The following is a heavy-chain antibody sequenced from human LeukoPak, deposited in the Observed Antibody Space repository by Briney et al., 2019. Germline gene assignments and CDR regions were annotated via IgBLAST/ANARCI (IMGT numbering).Heavy chain of an antibody. CDR2: ISSSSSYI. J-gene: IGHJ3*02. CDR1: GFTLSSYS. CDR3: ARRLSTQTYYDFWSGYSYAFDI. D-gene: IGHD3-3*01. Sequence: PGGSLRLSCAASGFTLSSYSMNWVRQAPGKGLEWVSSISSSSSYIYYADSVKGRFTISRDNAKNSLYLQMNSLRAEDTAVYYCARRLSTQTYYDFWSGYSYAFDIWGQGTMVTVSS. V-gene: IGHV3-21*01.